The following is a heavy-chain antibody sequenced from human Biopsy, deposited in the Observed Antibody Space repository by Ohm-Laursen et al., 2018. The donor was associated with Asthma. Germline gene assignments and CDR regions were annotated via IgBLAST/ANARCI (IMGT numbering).Heavy chain of an antibody. J-gene: IGHJ4*02. Sequence: SPRLSCSASGFTFDDYAMHWVRQAPGKGLEWVSGISWNSGSIGYADSVKGRFTISRDSAKNSLYLQMNSLRAEDTALYYCAKGEWELLEANFDYWGQGTLVTVSS. CDR1: GFTFDDYA. V-gene: IGHV3-9*01. CDR2: ISWNSGSI. D-gene: IGHD1-26*01. CDR3: AKGEWELLEANFDY.